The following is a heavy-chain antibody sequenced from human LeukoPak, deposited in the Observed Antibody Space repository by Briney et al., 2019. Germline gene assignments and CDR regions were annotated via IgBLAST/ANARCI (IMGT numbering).Heavy chain of an antibody. CDR2: IYYSGSP. J-gene: IGHJ6*02. V-gene: IGHV4-31*03. D-gene: IGHD3-3*01. Sequence: TLSLTCTVSGGSISCGGYFCSWIRQHPGKGLELIWYIYYSGSPHYNPSLQIRDTISVHTSKNQFSLKLSSVTAANTAVYYCARESPYDDFWSGYYPHYYGMDVWGQGTTVTVSS. CDR3: ARESPYDDFWSGYYPHYYGMDV. CDR1: GGSISCGGYF.